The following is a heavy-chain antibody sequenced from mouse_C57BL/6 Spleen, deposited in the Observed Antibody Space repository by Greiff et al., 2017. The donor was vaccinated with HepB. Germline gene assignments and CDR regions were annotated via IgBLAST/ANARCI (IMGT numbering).Heavy chain of an antibody. J-gene: IGHJ1*03. D-gene: IGHD1-1*01. Sequence: EVQLQESGGGLVKPGGSLKLSCAASGFTFSDYGMHWVRQAPEKGLEWVAYISSGSSTIYYADTVKGRFTISRDNAKNTLFLQMTSLRSEDTAMYYCARPVVAARYFDVWGTGTTVTVSS. CDR1: GFTFSDYG. CDR3: ARPVVAARYFDV. CDR2: ISSGSSTI. V-gene: IGHV5-17*01.